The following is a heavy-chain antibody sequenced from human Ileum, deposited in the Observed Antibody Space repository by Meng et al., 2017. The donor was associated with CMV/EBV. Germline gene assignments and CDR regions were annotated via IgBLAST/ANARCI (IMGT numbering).Heavy chain of an antibody. CDR2: IKSDGSKT. V-gene: IGHV3-74*01. CDR3: TRDAGSSTSMDY. J-gene: IGHJ4*02. D-gene: IGHD6-6*01. CDR1: GFTFNYYW. Sequence: GESLKISCAASGFTFNYYWMHWVRQVPGKGLVWVSRIKSDGSKTEYADSVRGRFTISRDNAENTLYLEMNTLRVEDTAVYYCTRDAGSSTSMDYWGQGTLVTVSS.